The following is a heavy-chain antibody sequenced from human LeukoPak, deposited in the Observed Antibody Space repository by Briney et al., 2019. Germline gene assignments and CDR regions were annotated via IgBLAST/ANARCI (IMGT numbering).Heavy chain of an antibody. Sequence: GASVKVSCKASGYTFTSYGINWVRQATGQGLEWMGWMNPNSGNTGYAQKFQGKVTITRNTSISTAYMELSSLRSEDTAVYYCARGFSAYGSGNLDYWGQGTLVTVSS. CDR3: ARGFSAYGSGNLDY. V-gene: IGHV1-8*03. J-gene: IGHJ4*02. CDR2: MNPNSGNT. CDR1: GYTFTSYG. D-gene: IGHD3-10*01.